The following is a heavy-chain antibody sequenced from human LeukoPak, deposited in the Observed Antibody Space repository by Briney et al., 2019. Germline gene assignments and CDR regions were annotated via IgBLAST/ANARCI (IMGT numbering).Heavy chain of an antibody. V-gene: IGHV1-2*02. CDR1: GYTFTGYY. Sequence: ASVKVSCKASGYTFTGYYMHWVRQAPGQGLEWMGWINPNSGGTNYAQKFQGRVTMTRDTSISTAYMELSRLRSDDTAVYYCARDPGVVAAVADENWFDPWGQGTLVTVSS. CDR2: INPNSGGT. J-gene: IGHJ5*02. D-gene: IGHD2-15*01. CDR3: ARDPGVVAAVADENWFDP.